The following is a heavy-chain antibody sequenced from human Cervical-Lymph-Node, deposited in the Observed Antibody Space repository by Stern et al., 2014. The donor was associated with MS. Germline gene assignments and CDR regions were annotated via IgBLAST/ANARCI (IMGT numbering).Heavy chain of an antibody. J-gene: IGHJ4*02. CDR3: ARGTHCSGGSCYSSDYFDY. V-gene: IGHV3-13*01. D-gene: IGHD2-15*01. CDR2: IGTAGDT. Sequence: EMQLVESGGGLVQPGGSLRLSCAASGFTFSSYDMHWVRQATGKGLEWVSAIGTAGDTYYQGSVKGRFTISRENAKNSLYLQMNSLRAGDTAVYYCARGTHCSGGSCYSSDYFDYWGQGTLVTVSS. CDR1: GFTFSSYD.